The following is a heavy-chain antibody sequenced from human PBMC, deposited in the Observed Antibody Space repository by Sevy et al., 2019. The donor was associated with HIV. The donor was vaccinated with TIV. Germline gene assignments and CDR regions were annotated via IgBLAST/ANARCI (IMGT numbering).Heavy chain of an antibody. CDR3: ARGQRRITIFGVAKGWFDP. Sequence: ASVKVSCKASGYTFTSYDINWVRQATGQGLEWMGWMNPNSGNTGYAQKFQGRVTMTRNTSISTAYMELSSLRSEDTAVYYCARGQRRITIFGVAKGWFDPWGQGTLVTVSS. CDR1: GYTFTSYD. V-gene: IGHV1-8*01. CDR2: MNPNSGNT. D-gene: IGHD3-3*01. J-gene: IGHJ5*02.